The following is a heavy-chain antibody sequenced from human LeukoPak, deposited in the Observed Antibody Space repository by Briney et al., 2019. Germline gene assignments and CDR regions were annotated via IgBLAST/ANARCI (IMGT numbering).Heavy chain of an antibody. CDR1: GGSISSSSYY. Sequence: KPSETLSLTCTVSGGSISSSSYYWGWIRQPPGKGLEWIGYIYYSGSTYYNPSLKSRVTISVDTSKNQFSLKLSSVTAADTAVYYCARGYGYDILTGYSYYFDYWGQGTLVTVSS. D-gene: IGHD3-9*01. CDR2: IYYSGST. V-gene: IGHV4-39*07. CDR3: ARGYGYDILTGYSYYFDY. J-gene: IGHJ4*02.